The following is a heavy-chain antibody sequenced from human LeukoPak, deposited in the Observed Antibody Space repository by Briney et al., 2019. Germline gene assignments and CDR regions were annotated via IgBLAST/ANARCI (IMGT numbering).Heavy chain of an antibody. CDR1: GGTFSTYA. D-gene: IGHD6-13*01. V-gene: IGHV1-69*01. CDR2: IIPIFDTT. CDR3: ARGNSSSWEFDY. J-gene: IGHJ4*02. Sequence: ASVKVSCKASGGTFSTYAISWVRQAPGQGLEWMGGIIPIFDTTNYAQKFRGRVTITADESTSTAYMELSSLRSEDTAVYYCARGNSSSWEFDYWGQGTLVTVSS.